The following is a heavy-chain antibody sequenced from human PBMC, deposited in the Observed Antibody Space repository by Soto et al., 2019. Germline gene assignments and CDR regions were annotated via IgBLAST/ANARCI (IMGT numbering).Heavy chain of an antibody. D-gene: IGHD3-10*01. CDR3: VRDYFGPGPY. CDR1: GFSLSGYW. CDR2: INEDGTTT. J-gene: IGHJ4*01. V-gene: IGHV3-7*04. Sequence: PGGSLRLSCVVSGFSLSGYWMSWVRQAPGKGLEWVANINEDGTTTYYVDPVKGRFTISRDNAKNSLYLQMNSLRVEDTAVYYCVRDYFGPGPYWGQGTLVTDSS.